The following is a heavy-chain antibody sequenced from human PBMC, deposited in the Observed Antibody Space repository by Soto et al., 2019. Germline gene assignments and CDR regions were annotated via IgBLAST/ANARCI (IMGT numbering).Heavy chain of an antibody. CDR2: ISSSSSYI. CDR3: ARAFFISGWLIDY. D-gene: IGHD6-19*01. J-gene: IGHJ4*02. CDR1: GFTFSSYS. V-gene: IGHV3-21*01. Sequence: GGSLRLSCAASGFTFSSYSMNWVRQAPGKGLEWVSSISSSSSYIYYADSVKGRFTISRDNAKNSLYLQMNSLRAEDTAVYYCARAFFISGWLIDYWGQGTLVTVSS.